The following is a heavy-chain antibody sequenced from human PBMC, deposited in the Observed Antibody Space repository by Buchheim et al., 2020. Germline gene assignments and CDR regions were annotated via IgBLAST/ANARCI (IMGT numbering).Heavy chain of an antibody. Sequence: QVQLQQWGAGLLKPSETLSLTCAVYGGSFSGYYWSWIRQPPGKGLEWIGEINHSGSTNYNPSLKSRVTRTVDTSKNQLSLMLSSVTAADTAVYYCARGLGLVTPPDYWGQGTL. D-gene: IGHD3/OR15-3a*01. V-gene: IGHV4-34*01. CDR2: INHSGST. CDR1: GGSFSGYY. CDR3: ARGLGLVTPPDY. J-gene: IGHJ4*02.